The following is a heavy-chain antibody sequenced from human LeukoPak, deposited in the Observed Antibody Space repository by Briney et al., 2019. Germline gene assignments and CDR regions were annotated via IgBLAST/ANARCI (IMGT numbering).Heavy chain of an antibody. J-gene: IGHJ4*02. D-gene: IGHD2-2*02. CDR2: INHSGST. CDR3: ARGQPYCSSTSCYNRYFDY. Sequence: PSETLSLTCAVYGGSFSGYYWSWIRQPPGKGLEWIGEINHSGSTNYNPSLKSRVTISVDTSKNQLSLKLSSVTAADTAVYYCARGQPYCSSTSCYNRYFDYWGQGTLVTVSS. CDR1: GGSFSGYY. V-gene: IGHV4-34*01.